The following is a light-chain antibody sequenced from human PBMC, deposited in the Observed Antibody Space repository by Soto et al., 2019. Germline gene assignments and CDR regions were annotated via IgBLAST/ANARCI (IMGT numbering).Light chain of an antibody. J-gene: IGKJ2*01. V-gene: IGKV3D-15*01. CDR3: QQYNNWSSGKT. CDR1: QSVSSN. Sequence: EIVMTQSPVTLSVSPGERATLSCRASQSVSSNLAWYQHKPGQAPRLLIYGASIRATGIPARFSGSGSGTEFTLTISSLQSEDFAVYYCQQYNNWSSGKTFGQGTKLEIK. CDR2: GAS.